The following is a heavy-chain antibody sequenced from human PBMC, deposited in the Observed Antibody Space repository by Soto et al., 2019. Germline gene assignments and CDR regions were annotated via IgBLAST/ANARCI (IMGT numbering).Heavy chain of an antibody. Sequence: ASVKVSCKASGYTFTSYDINWVRQATGQGLEWMGWMNPNSGNTGYAQKFQGRVTMTRNTSISTAYMELSSLRSEDTAVYYCARTIVVVPAAIPGGGGYYYYYGMDVWGQGTTVTVSS. CDR3: ARTIVVVPAAIPGGGGYYYYYGMDV. D-gene: IGHD2-2*02. CDR2: MNPNSGNT. CDR1: GYTFTSYD. V-gene: IGHV1-8*01. J-gene: IGHJ6*02.